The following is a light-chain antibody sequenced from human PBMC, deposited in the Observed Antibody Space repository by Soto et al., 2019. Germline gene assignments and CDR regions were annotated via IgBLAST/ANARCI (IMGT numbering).Light chain of an antibody. CDR3: QLSHTTLT. Sequence: IQMTQSPSSLSASLLDRVTITCRASQTIATFLNWYQQKPGKAPKLLIYGASTLQSGVPSRFSGSGSGADFTLTISSLQPEDSATYYCQLSHTTLTFGQGTRLEIK. CDR2: GAS. V-gene: IGKV1-39*01. J-gene: IGKJ5*01. CDR1: QTIATF.